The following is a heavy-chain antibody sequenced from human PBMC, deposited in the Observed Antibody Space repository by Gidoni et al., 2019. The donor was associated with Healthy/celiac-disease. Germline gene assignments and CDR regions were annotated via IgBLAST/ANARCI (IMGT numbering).Heavy chain of an antibody. D-gene: IGHD6-13*01. Sequence: EVQLVESGGGLVKPGGSLRLSCAASGFTFSSYSMNWVRQAPGKGLGWVSSISSSSSYIYYADSVKGRFTISRDNAKNSLYLQMNSLRAEDTAVYYCAREAAAGMRKGYYYGMDVWGQGTTVTVSS. CDR1: GFTFSSYS. V-gene: IGHV3-21*01. CDR2: ISSSSSYI. J-gene: IGHJ6*02. CDR3: AREAAAGMRKGYYYGMDV.